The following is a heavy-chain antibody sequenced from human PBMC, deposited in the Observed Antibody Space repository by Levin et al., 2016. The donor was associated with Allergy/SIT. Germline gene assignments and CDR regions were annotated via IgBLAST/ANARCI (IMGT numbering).Heavy chain of an antibody. CDR3: ARQNITLGGVLDH. D-gene: IGHD2-8*02. Sequence: SETLSLTCTVSGASIRSYYWGWIRQPPGKGLEWIGNVYYSERPNYNPSLRSRVTMSVDTSKGQFSLKLSSVTAADTAVYYCARQNITLGGVLDHWGQGTLATVSS. J-gene: IGHJ4*02. CDR2: VYYSERP. V-gene: IGHV4-39*01. CDR1: GASIRSYY.